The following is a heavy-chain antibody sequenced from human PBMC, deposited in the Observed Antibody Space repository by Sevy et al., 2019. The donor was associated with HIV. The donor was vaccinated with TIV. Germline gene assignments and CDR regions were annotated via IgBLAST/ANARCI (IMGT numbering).Heavy chain of an antibody. D-gene: IGHD2-2*01. Sequence: GESLKISCAASGFTFSSYNMNWVRQAPGKGLEWVSSISSSSSYIYYTDSLKGRFTISRDNAKNSLYLQMNSLTAEDTAVYYCARDYVVPTTLDYFYYGMAVWGQGTTVTVSS. V-gene: IGHV3-21*01. CDR2: ISSSSSYI. CDR1: GFTFSSYN. J-gene: IGHJ6*02. CDR3: ARDYVVPTTLDYFYYGMAV.